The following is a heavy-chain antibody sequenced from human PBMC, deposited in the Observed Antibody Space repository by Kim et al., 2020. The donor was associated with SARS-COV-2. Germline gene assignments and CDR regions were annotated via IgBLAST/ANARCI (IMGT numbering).Heavy chain of an antibody. Sequence: GGSLRLSCTASGFTFSDYAMSWVRQVPGKGLEWVSVVSGSGGNTYYADSVKGRFTVSRDNSKNTLFLQMSSLRPEDTAVYYCAKDGPGRKTVNRYYYYARDVWGQGTTVSVS. D-gene: IGHD3-10*01. CDR2: VSGSGGNT. V-gene: IGHV3-23*01. CDR3: AKDGPGRKTVNRYYYYARDV. CDR1: GFTFSDYA. J-gene: IGHJ6*02.